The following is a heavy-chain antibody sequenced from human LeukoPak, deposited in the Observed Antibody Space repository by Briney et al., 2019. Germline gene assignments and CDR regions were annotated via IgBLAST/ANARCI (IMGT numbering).Heavy chain of an antibody. D-gene: IGHD1-26*01. CDR1: GGTFSSYA. Sequence: ASVKVSCKASGGTFSSYAISWVRQAPGQGLEWMGRIIPILGIANYAQKFQGRVTITADKSTSTAYMELSRLRSDDTAVYYCARGHSGSYPGDFDYWGQGTLVTVSS. CDR3: ARGHSGSYPGDFDY. V-gene: IGHV1-69*04. J-gene: IGHJ4*02. CDR2: IIPILGIA.